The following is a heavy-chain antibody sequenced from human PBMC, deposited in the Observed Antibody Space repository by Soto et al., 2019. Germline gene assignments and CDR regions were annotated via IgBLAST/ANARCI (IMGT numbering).Heavy chain of an antibody. Sequence: SETLSLTCTVSGGSVSSGSYYWSWIRQPPGKGLEWIGYIYYSGSTNYNPSLKSRVTISVDASKNQFSLKLSSVTAADTAVYYCARNRSSTGTTDYWGQGTLVTVS. CDR3: ARNRSSTGTTDY. CDR1: GGSVSSGSYY. CDR2: IYYSGST. V-gene: IGHV4-61*01. D-gene: IGHD1-1*01. J-gene: IGHJ4*02.